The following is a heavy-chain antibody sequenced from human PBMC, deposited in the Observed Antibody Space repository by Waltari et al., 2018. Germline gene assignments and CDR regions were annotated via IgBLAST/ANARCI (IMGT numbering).Heavy chain of an antibody. CDR1: GYTFTSSY. J-gene: IGHJ4*02. V-gene: IGHV1-2*02. CDR2: INSNTGDS. Sequence: QVQLVQSGPEVTQPGASVRVSCKTSGYTFTSSYLHWVRQAPGQGLEWMAWINSNTGDSQSAQTFQGRVTVTKDTSLTTVYLELSGLRSDDTALYYCARETLPGNKIIDYWGQGTLVTVSS. D-gene: IGHD1-1*01. CDR3: ARETLPGNKIIDY.